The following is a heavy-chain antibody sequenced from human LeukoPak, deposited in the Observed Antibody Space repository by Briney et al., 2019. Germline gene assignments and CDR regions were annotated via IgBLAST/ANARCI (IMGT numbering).Heavy chain of an antibody. Sequence: PGGSLRLSCAASGFTFSSYGMSWVRQAPGKGLEWVSAISGSGGSTYYADSVKGRFTISRDNSKNTLYLQMNSLRAEDTAVYYCAKHGFHPLGHIDVWGKGTTVTVSS. CDR2: ISGSGGST. CDR1: GFTFSSYG. CDR3: AKHGFHPLGHIDV. J-gene: IGHJ6*03. V-gene: IGHV3-23*01.